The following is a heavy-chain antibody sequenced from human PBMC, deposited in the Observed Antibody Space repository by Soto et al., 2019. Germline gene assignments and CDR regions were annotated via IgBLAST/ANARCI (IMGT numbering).Heavy chain of an antibody. D-gene: IGHD6-13*01. J-gene: IGHJ4*02. CDR1: GFSLSTSGVG. CDR2: IYWDDDK. V-gene: IGHV2-5*02. Sequence: PTLVNPTQTLTLTCTFSGFSLSTSGVGVGWIRQPPGKALEWLALIYWDDDKRYSPSLKSRLTITKDTSKNQVVLTMTNMDPVDTATYYCAHNLQAAAGTSFDYWGQGTLVTVSS. CDR3: AHNLQAAAGTSFDY.